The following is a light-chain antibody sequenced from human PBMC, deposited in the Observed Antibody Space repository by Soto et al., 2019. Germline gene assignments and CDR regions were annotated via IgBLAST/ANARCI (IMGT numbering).Light chain of an antibody. V-gene: IGKV1-5*03. CDR2: KTS. CDR3: HQYNSYWT. J-gene: IGKJ1*01. Sequence: DTQMTQSPSTLSASVGDRVTITFRASQSIGSWLAWYQQKPGKAPKLLIYKTSILENGVPSRLSGSGSGTEFTLSIRSLQPDDFATYYCHQYNSYWTFGQGTKVDI. CDR1: QSIGSW.